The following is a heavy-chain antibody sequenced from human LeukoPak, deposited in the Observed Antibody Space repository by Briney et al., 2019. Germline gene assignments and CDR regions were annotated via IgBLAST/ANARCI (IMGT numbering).Heavy chain of an antibody. D-gene: IGHD5-18*01. Sequence: SVKVSFKASGGTFSSYAISWVRQAPGQGLEWMGGIIPIFGTANYAQKFQGRVTITADESTSTAYMELSSLRSEDTAVYYCARGGIQEAIFDYWGQGTLVTVSS. V-gene: IGHV1-69*13. CDR3: ARGGIQEAIFDY. CDR2: IIPIFGTA. J-gene: IGHJ4*02. CDR1: GGTFSSYA.